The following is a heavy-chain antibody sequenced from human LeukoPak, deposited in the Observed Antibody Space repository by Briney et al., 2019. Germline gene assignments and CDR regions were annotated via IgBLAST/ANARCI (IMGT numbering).Heavy chain of an antibody. CDR3: ARVPSYYDSSGNYVDY. D-gene: IGHD3-22*01. V-gene: IGHV4-39*07. J-gene: IGHJ4*02. Sequence: PSETLSLTCTVSGGSISSSSYYWGWIRQPPGKGLEWIGSIYYSGSTYYNPSLKSRVTISVDTSKNQFSLKLSSVTAADTAVYYCARVPSYYDSSGNYVDYWGQGTLVTVSS. CDR2: IYYSGST. CDR1: GGSISSSSYY.